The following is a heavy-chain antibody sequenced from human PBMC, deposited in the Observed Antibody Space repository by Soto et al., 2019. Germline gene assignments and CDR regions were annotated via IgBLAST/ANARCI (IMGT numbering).Heavy chain of an antibody. D-gene: IGHD6-13*01. CDR1: GFDFSTYS. CDR2: VSMDSDTI. J-gene: IGHJ4*02. Sequence: GGSLRLSCKASGFDFSTYSMNWVRQAPGKGLEWIAYVSMDSDTIHYADSVKGRFTISRDNSRNTLFLQLNSLRDEDTAVYYCAKEYGSTWIDHWGQGTPVTVSS. CDR3: AKEYGSTWIDH. V-gene: IGHV3-48*02.